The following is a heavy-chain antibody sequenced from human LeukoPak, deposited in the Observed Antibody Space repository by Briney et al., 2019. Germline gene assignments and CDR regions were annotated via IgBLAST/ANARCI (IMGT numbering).Heavy chain of an antibody. CDR3: ARGPTMSETGYFAY. V-gene: IGHV4-34*01. CDR1: GGSFSSYY. Sequence: SETLSLTCAVYGGSFSSYYWSWIRQSPGKGLEWIAEINHRGDTNYNPSVKSRVTISVDSSKNQFSLKVTSLTAADTAVYYCARGPTMSETGYFAYWGQGTLVTVSS. J-gene: IGHJ4*03. D-gene: IGHD1-1*01. CDR2: INHRGDT.